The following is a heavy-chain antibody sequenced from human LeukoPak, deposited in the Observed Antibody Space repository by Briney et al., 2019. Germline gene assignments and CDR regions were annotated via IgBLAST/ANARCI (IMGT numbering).Heavy chain of an antibody. V-gene: IGHV3-9*01. CDR2: ISWNSGSI. CDR1: GFTFDDYA. Sequence: GGSLRLSCAASGFTFDDYAMHWVRQAPGKGLEWVPGISWNSGSIGYADSVKGRFTISRDNAKNSLYLQMNSLRAEDTALYYCAKIAAASYWGQGTLVTVSS. D-gene: IGHD6-13*01. CDR3: AKIAAASY. J-gene: IGHJ4*02.